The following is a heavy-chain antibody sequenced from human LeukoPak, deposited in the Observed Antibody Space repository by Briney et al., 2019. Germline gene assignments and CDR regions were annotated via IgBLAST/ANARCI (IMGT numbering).Heavy chain of an antibody. CDR1: TSR. Sequence: ASVKVSCKATSRISWVRQAPGQGLEWMGWIGSYGGDTYYAQKFQGRVTVTTDTSTSTVYMELRSLRSDDTAVYYCARDLWNFYDDSGYYRNFDSWGQGTLVTVSS. J-gene: IGHJ5*01. D-gene: IGHD3-22*01. CDR2: IGSYGGDT. V-gene: IGHV1-18*01. CDR3: ARDLWNFYDDSGYYRNFDS.